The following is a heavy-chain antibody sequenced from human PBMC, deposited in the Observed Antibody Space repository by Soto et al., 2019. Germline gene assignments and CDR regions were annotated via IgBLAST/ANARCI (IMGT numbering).Heavy chain of an antibody. D-gene: IGHD3-22*01. CDR1: GGSISSGGYY. J-gene: IGHJ4*02. Sequence: SETLSLTCTVSGGSISSGGYYWSWIRQHPGKGLEWIGYIYYSGSTYYNPSLKSRVTISVDTSKNQFSLKLSSVTAADTAVYYCARDQDYYDSSGYYRFFDYWGQGTLVTVSS. V-gene: IGHV4-31*03. CDR3: ARDQDYYDSSGYYRFFDY. CDR2: IYYSGST.